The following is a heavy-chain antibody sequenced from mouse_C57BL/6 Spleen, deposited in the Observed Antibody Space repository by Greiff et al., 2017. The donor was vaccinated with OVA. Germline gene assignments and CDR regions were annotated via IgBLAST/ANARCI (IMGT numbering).Heavy chain of an antibody. Sequence: QVQLQQPGAELVKPGASVKLSCKASGYTFTSYWMHWVKQRPGQGLEWIGMLHPKGGSTNYNEKFKSKTTMTVDKSSSTAYSQLSSLTSEGSAVYYCARTDLTPFFDYWGQGTTLTVSS. CDR2: LHPKGGST. V-gene: IGHV1-64*01. D-gene: IGHD4-1*01. CDR1: GYTFTSYW. J-gene: IGHJ2*01. CDR3: ARTDLTPFFDY.